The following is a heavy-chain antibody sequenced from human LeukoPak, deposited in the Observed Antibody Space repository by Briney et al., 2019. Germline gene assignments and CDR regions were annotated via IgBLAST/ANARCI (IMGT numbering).Heavy chain of an antibody. V-gene: IGHV3-33*01. D-gene: IGHD5-12*01. CDR1: GFTFSSYG. CDR2: IWYDGSNK. J-gene: IGHJ4*02. Sequence: GGSLRLSCAASGFTFSSYGMHWVRQAPGKGLEWVAVIWYDGSNKYYADSVKGRFTISRDNSKNTLYLQMNSLRAEDTAVYYCARELSGYDTLYLDYWGQGTLVTVSP. CDR3: ARELSGYDTLYLDY.